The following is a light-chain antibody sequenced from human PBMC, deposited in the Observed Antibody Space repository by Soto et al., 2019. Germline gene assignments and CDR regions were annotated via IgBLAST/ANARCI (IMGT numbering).Light chain of an antibody. V-gene: IGLV4-69*01. Sequence: QLVLTQSPSASASLGASVKLTCTLSSGHSSYAIAWHQQQPEKGPRYLMKLNSDGSHSKGDGIPDRFSGSSSGAERYLTISRLPSEDEADYYCQTWGTGLLVFGGGTKVTVL. CDR2: LNSDGSH. CDR3: QTWGTGLLV. J-gene: IGLJ3*02. CDR1: SGHSSYA.